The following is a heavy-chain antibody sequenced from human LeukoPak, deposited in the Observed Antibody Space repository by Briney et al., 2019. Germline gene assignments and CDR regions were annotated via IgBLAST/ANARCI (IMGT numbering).Heavy chain of an antibody. V-gene: IGHV3-48*03. J-gene: IGHJ6*04. CDR2: ISSSGSTI. CDR3: AELGITMIGGV. D-gene: IGHD3-10*02. Sequence: QSGGSLRLSCAASGFTFSSYEMNWVRQAPGKGLEWVSNISSSGSTIYYADSVKGRFTISRDNAKNSLYLQMNSLRAEDTAVYYCAELGITMIGGVWGKGTTVTISS. CDR1: GFTFSSYE.